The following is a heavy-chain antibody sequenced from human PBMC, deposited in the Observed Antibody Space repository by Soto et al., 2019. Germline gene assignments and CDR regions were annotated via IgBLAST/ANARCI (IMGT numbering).Heavy chain of an antibody. D-gene: IGHD6-19*01. Sequence: QVQLVQSGAEVKKPGASVRVSCKASGYTFTRYVINWVRQAPGQGLEWMGWTNVYNGDTKYAQKLQGRVTMTTDTSSNTAYMELRSLRSDDTAVYYCARGPVADDYWGQGTLVIVSS. J-gene: IGHJ4*02. CDR2: TNVYNGDT. V-gene: IGHV1-18*01. CDR3: ARGPVADDY. CDR1: GYTFTRYV.